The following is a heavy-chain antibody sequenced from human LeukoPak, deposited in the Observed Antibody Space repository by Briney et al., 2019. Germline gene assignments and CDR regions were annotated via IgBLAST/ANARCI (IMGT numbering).Heavy chain of an antibody. V-gene: IGHV1-18*01. CDR2: ISAYNGNT. D-gene: IGHD3-22*01. CDR1: GYTLTELS. CDR3: ARDELAYYDSSGYWDS. J-gene: IGHJ4*02. Sequence: ASVKVSCKVSGYTLTELSMHWVRQAPGQGLEWMGWISAYNGNTNYAQKLQGRVTMTTDTSTSTAYMELRSLRSDDTAVYYCARDELAYYDSSGYWDSWGQGTLVTVSS.